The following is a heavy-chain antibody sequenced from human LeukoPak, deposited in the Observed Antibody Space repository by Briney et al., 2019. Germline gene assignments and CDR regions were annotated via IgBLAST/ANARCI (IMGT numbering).Heavy chain of an antibody. CDR1: GFTFSSYS. D-gene: IGHD5-18*01. J-gene: IGHJ4*02. CDR3: TRPGYSERLGDVGY. CDR2: ISSSSSTI. V-gene: IGHV3-48*02. Sequence: PGGSLRLSCAASGFTFSSYSMNWVRQAPGKGLEWVSYISSSSSTIYYADSVKGRFTISRDNAKNSLYLQMNSLRDEDTAVYYCTRPGYSERLGDVGYWGQGTLVTVSS.